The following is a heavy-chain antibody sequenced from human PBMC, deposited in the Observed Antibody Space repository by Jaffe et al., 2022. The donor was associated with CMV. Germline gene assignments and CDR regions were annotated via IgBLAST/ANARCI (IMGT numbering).Heavy chain of an antibody. J-gene: IGHJ5*02. CDR3: AREPQYCSSTSCQYNWFDP. V-gene: IGHV1-69*09. CDR1: GGTFSSYA. D-gene: IGHD2-2*01. CDR2: IIPILGIA. Sequence: QVQLVQSGAEVKKPGSSVKVSCKASGGTFSSYAISWVRQAPGQGLEWMGRIIPILGIANYAQKFQGRVTITADKSTSTAYMELSSLRSEDTAVYYCAREPQYCSSTSCQYNWFDPWGQGTLVTVSS.